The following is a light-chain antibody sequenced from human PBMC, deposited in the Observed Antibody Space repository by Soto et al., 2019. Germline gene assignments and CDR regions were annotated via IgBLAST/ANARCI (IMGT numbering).Light chain of an antibody. CDR1: QSLSKS. CDR3: QQYNNWPWT. V-gene: IGKV3-15*01. Sequence: EIVLTQSPATLSLSPGERATLSCRASQSLSKSLVWYQQKPGQARRILIHGASTRATSFPARFSGSGSGTDFTLTISRLQSEDFAVYYCQQYNNWPWTFGQGTKVDIK. CDR2: GAS. J-gene: IGKJ1*01.